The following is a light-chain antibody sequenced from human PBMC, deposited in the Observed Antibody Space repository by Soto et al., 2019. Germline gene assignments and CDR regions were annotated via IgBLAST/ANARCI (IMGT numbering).Light chain of an antibody. CDR1: QGITNR. Sequence: IQMTQSPSSLSASVGDRVTITFRASQGITNRLAWYQQKPGKAPKLLIYEASSLQSGVPSRISGSGSGTDFTLTISSLQPEDFATYYCQQANIFPITFGQGTRLEIK. V-gene: IGKV1-12*01. CDR2: EAS. CDR3: QQANIFPIT. J-gene: IGKJ5*01.